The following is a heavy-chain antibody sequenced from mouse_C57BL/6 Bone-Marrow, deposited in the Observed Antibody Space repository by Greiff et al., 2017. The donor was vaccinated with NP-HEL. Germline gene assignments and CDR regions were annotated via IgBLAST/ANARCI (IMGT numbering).Heavy chain of an antibody. CDR3: ARGGYSNYVDY. CDR1: GYTFTSYG. V-gene: IGHV1-81*01. J-gene: IGHJ2*01. Sequence: QVQLKESGAELARPGASVKLSCKASGYTFTSYGISWVKQRTGQGLEWIGEIYPRSGNTYYNEKFKGKATLTADKSSSTAYMELRSLTSEDSAVYFCARGGYSNYVDYWGQGTTLTVSS. D-gene: IGHD2-5*01. CDR2: IYPRSGNT.